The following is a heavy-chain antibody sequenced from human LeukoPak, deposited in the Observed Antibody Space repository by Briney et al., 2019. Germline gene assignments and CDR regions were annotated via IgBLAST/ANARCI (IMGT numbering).Heavy chain of an antibody. V-gene: IGHV4-34*01. CDR2: ITHRGSA. Sequence: ASETLSLTCAVYGASFNSYYWNWIRQTPGKGLEWIGEITHRGSANYNPSLKSRVTISVDTSKNQFSLKLSSVTAADTAVYYCARVHSSGWYIAFDIWGQGTMVTVSS. CDR3: ARVHSSGWYIAFDI. CDR1: GASFNSYY. D-gene: IGHD6-19*01. J-gene: IGHJ3*02.